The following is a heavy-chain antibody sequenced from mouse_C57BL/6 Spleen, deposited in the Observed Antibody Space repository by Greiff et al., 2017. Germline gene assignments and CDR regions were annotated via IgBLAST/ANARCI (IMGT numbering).Heavy chain of an antibody. CDR3: TRDGYYNY. J-gene: IGHJ2*01. Sequence: VQLQQSGAELVRPGASVKLSCTASGFNIKDDYMHWVKQRPEQGLEWIGWIDPENGDTEYASKFQGKATITADTSSNTAYLQLSSLTSEDTAVYYCTRDGYYNYWGQGTTLTVSS. CDR1: GFNIKDDY. V-gene: IGHV14-4*01. CDR2: IDPENGDT. D-gene: IGHD2-3*01.